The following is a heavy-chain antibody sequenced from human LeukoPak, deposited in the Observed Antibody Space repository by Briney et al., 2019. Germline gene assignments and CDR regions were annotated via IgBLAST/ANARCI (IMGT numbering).Heavy chain of an antibody. V-gene: IGHV1-24*01. CDR3: ARSYSSGWYGYYYYYYMDV. CDR2: FDPEDGET. Sequence: GASVKVSCKVSGYTLTELSMHWVRQAPGKGLEWMGGFDPEDGETIYAQKFQGRVTMTEDTSTDTAYMELSSLRSEDTAVYYCARSYSSGWYGYYYYYYMDVWGKGTTVTISS. J-gene: IGHJ6*03. CDR1: GYTLTELS. D-gene: IGHD6-19*01.